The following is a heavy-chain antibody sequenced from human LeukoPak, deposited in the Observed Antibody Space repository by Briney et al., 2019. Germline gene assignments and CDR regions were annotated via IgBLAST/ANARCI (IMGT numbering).Heavy chain of an antibody. V-gene: IGHV3-74*01. CDR3: ARGGSGYSSSWSTFDY. D-gene: IGHD6-13*01. Sequence: PGGSLRLSCVASGFTFSSYWIHWVRQAPGKGLVWVSRINGDASSTTYADSVKGRFTISRDNAKNTVYLQMNSLRVEDTAVYYCARGGSGYSSSWSTFDYWGQGTLVTVSS. CDR2: INGDASST. J-gene: IGHJ4*02. CDR1: GFTFSSYW.